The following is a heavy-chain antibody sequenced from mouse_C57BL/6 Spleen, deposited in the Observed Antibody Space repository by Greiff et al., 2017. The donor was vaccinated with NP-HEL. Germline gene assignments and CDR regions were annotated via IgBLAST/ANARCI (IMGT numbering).Heavy chain of an antibody. D-gene: IGHD1-1*01. CDR2: IYPGDGDT. V-gene: IGHV1-80*01. Sequence: QVQLQQSGAELVKPGASVKISCKASGYAFSSYWMNWVKQRPGKGLEWIGQIYPGDGDTNYNGKFKGKATLTADKSSSTAYMQLSSLTSEDSAVYFCARGGYYYGSIYFDYWGQGTTLTVSS. J-gene: IGHJ2*01. CDR1: GYAFSSYW. CDR3: ARGGYYYGSIYFDY.